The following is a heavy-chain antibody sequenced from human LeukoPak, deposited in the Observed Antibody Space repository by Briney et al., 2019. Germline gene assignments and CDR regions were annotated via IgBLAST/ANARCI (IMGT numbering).Heavy chain of an antibody. V-gene: IGHV3-33*08. D-gene: IGHD4/OR15-4a*01. CDR2: IRYDGSNK. J-gene: IGHJ4*02. CDR1: GFTFSSYT. CDR3: ARRAGAYSHPYDY. Sequence: GGSLRLSCAASGFTFSSYTMNWVRQAPGKGLEWVAFIRYDGSNKYYADSVKGRFTISRDNSKNTLYLQMNSLRAEDTAVHYCARRAGAYSHPYDYWGQGTLVTVSS.